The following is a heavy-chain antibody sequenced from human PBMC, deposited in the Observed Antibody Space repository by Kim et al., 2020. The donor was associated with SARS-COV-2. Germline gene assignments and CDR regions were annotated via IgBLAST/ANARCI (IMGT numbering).Heavy chain of an antibody. CDR1: GYSFTSYW. D-gene: IGHD2-15*01. V-gene: IGHV5-51*01. J-gene: IGHJ4*02. CDR2: IYPGDSDT. CDR3: ARGRCSGGSCSHFDY. Sequence: GESLKISCKGSGYSFTSYWIGWVRQMPGKGLEWMGIIYPGDSDTRYSPSFQGQVTISADKSISTAYLQWSSLKASDTAMYYCARGRCSGGSCSHFDYWGQGTLVTVSS.